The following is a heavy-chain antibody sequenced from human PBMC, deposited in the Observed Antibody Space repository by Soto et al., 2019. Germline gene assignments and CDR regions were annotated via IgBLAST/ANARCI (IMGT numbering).Heavy chain of an antibody. J-gene: IGHJ6*02. CDR3: ARAEYSWGFDYYYGMDV. V-gene: IGHV3-33*01. D-gene: IGHD1-1*01. CDR2: IWYDGSNK. Sequence: QVQLVESGGGVVQPGRSLRLSCAASGFTFSSYGMHWVRQAPGKGLEWVAVIWYDGSNKYYVDSVKGRFTISRDNSKNTLYLQTNSLRAEDTAVYYCARAEYSWGFDYYYGMDVWGQGTTVTVSS. CDR1: GFTFSSYG.